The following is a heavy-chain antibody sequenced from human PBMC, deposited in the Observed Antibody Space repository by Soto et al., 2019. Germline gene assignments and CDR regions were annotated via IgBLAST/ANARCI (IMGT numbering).Heavy chain of an antibody. V-gene: IGHV1-69*01. CDR3: AREHRPYCTKGVCYTFIDAVDI. J-gene: IGHJ3*02. Sequence: QVQLVQSGAEVKKPGSSVKVSCKASGGTFSSYAISWVRQAPGQGLEWMGGIIPIFGTANYAQKFQGRVTITADDSTSTAYMEMSSLRAEDTAVYYCAREHRPYCTKGVCYTFIDAVDIWGQGTMVTVSS. CDR2: IIPIFGTA. CDR1: GGTFSSYA. D-gene: IGHD2-8*01.